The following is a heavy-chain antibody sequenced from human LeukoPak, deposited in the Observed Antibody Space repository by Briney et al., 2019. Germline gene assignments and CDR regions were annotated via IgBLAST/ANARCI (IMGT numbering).Heavy chain of an antibody. CDR2: IHTSGNT. Sequence: PSETLSLTCTVSGGSISSYYWTWIRQPAGKGLEWIGRIHTSGNTNYSPALKSRVTMSVDTSKNQVSLKLYSVTAADTAVYYCARGGIASAYGSTNYHHYGLDVWGQGTTVTVSS. CDR3: ARGGIASAYGSTNYHHYGLDV. J-gene: IGHJ6*02. V-gene: IGHV4-4*07. D-gene: IGHD6-13*01. CDR1: GGSISSYY.